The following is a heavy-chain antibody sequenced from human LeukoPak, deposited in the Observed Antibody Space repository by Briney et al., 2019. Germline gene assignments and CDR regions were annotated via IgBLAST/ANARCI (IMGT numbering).Heavy chain of an antibody. V-gene: IGHV3-15*01. CDR3: TTDFGGRIAAAGNYYYYYMDV. CDR2: IKSKTDGGTT. CDR1: GFTFSNAW. D-gene: IGHD6-13*01. Sequence: GGSLRLSCAASGFTFSNAWMSWVRQAPGRGLEWVGRIKSKTDGGTTDYAAPVKGRFTISRDDSKNTLYLQMNSLKTEDTAVYYCTTDFGGRIAAAGNYYYYYMDVWGKGTTVTVSS. J-gene: IGHJ6*03.